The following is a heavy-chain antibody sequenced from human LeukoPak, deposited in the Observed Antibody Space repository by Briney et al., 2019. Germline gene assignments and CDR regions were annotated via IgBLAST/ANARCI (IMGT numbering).Heavy chain of an antibody. V-gene: IGHV3-23*01. CDR3: AKDKGIATLDFDYWGIEY. CDR2: ISGSGGST. CDR1: GFTVSSNY. Sequence: GGSLRLSCAASGFTVSSNYMSWVRQAPGKGLKWVSAISGSGGSTYYADSVKGRFTISRDNSKNTLSLQMNSLRAEDTAVYYCAKDKGIATLDFDYWGIEYWGQGTLVTVSS. J-gene: IGHJ4*02. D-gene: IGHD3/OR15-3a*01.